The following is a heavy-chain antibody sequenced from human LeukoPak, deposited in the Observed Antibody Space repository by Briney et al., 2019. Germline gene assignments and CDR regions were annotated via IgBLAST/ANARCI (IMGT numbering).Heavy chain of an antibody. CDR2: ISSSGSTI. J-gene: IGHJ3*02. Sequence: GGSLRLSCVASGFTFSSYEMNWVRQAPGKGLEWVSYISSSGSTIYYADSVKGRFTISRDNAKNSLYLQMNSLRAEDTAVYYCARAAMGLAYAFDIWGQGTMVTVSS. V-gene: IGHV3-48*03. CDR3: ARAAMGLAYAFDI. D-gene: IGHD3-16*01. CDR1: GFTFSSYE.